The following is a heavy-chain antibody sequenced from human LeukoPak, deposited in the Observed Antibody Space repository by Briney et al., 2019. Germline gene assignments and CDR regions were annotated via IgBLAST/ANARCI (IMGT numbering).Heavy chain of an antibody. V-gene: IGHV4-59*01. D-gene: IGHD4-17*01. J-gene: IGHJ4*02. CDR1: GGSISSYY. CDR3: ARTTVTTVGGVPFAPRLYFDY. Sequence: PSETLSLTCTVSGGSISSYYWSWIRQPPGKGLECIGYIYYSGSTNYNPSLKSRVTISVDTSKNQFSLKLSSVTAADTAVYYCARTTVTTVGGVPFAPRLYFDYWGQGTLVTVSS. CDR2: IYYSGST.